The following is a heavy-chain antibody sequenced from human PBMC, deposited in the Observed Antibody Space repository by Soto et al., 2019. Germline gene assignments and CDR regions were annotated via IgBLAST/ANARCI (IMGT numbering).Heavy chain of an antibody. CDR2: NIPIFGTA. CDR3: ARAPILVGETTYENYFDY. V-gene: IGHV1-69*01. J-gene: IGHJ4*02. Sequence: QVQLVQSGAEEKKPGSSVKVSCKASGGTFSNFVISWVRQAPGQGLEWMGGNIPIFGTANYAQKFQGRVTIIADESTGTTYTELTRLRSEDTAVYYCARAPILVGETTYENYFDYWGQGTLVTVSS. D-gene: IGHD2-21*01. CDR1: GGTFSNFV.